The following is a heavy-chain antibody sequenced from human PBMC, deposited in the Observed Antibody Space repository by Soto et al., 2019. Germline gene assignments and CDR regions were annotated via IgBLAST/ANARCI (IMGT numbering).Heavy chain of an antibody. J-gene: IGHJ4*02. CDR2: MNPNSGNP. Sequence: QVQLVQSGAEVKKPGASVKVSCKASGYTFTSYDINWVRQATGQGLEWMGWMNPNSGNPGYAQKFHGRVTITRNTSISTAYMEPSSLRSENTAVYYCARSTNDYGDRHWGQGTLVTVSS. CDR1: GYTFTSYD. V-gene: IGHV1-8*01. CDR3: ARSTNDYGDRH. D-gene: IGHD4-17*01.